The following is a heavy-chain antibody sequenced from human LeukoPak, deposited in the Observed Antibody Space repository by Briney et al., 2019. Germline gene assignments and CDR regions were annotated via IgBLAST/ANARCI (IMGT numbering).Heavy chain of an antibody. D-gene: IGHD3-10*01. CDR2: ISSSSTYI. V-gene: IGHV3-21*01. J-gene: IGHJ6*02. CDR1: GFTYSSYA. CDR3: ARECSMFPGVINYGMDV. Sequence: PGGSLRLSCAASGFTYSSYAMNWVRQAPGKGLEWVSSISSSSTYINYADAVKGRFTISRDNAKHSLYLQMNSLRAEDTAVYYCARECSMFPGVINYGMDVWGQGTTATVSS.